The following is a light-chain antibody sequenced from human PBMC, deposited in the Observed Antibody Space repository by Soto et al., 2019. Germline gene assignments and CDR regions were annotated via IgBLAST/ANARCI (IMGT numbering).Light chain of an antibody. Sequence: EMLMTQSPATLSVSPGERATLSCRASQSVRSSLAWYQQKPGQAPRLLIYGASTRATGVPARFSGSGSGTEFTLTISGLQSEDFAVYYCQQYDNWWTFGQGTKVEIK. CDR3: QQYDNWWT. V-gene: IGKV3-15*01. CDR2: GAS. CDR1: QSVRSS. J-gene: IGKJ1*01.